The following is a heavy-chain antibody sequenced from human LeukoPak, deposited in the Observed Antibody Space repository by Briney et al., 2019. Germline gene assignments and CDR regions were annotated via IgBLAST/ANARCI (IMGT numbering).Heavy chain of an antibody. V-gene: IGHV3-66*01. CDR2: LYSGGST. CDR3: ARADPDLYYFDY. D-gene: IGHD1-14*01. CDR1: GFSVSTNY. Sequence: PGGSLRLSCAVAGFSVSTNYMSWVRQAPGKGLEWVSALYSGGSTWHADSVKGRFTISRDNSRNTLYLQMNSLRAEDTAVYYCARADPDLYYFDYWGQGTLVTVSS. J-gene: IGHJ4*02.